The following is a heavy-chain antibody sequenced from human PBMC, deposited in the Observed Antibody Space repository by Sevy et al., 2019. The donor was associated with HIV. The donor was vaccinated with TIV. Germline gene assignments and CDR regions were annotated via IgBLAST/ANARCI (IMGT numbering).Heavy chain of an antibody. CDR1: GGSISSGNYY. CDR2: IYTRGSI. V-gene: IGHV4-61*02. Sequence: SETLSLTCTVSGGSISSGNYYWSWIRQPAGKGLEWIGRIYTRGSINYSPSLESRVTISLDTSKNQFSLKLSSVTAADTAVYYCAREKGDYDILTANPHYYYYYMDVWGKGTAVTVSS. J-gene: IGHJ6*03. CDR3: AREKGDYDILTANPHYYYYYMDV. D-gene: IGHD3-9*01.